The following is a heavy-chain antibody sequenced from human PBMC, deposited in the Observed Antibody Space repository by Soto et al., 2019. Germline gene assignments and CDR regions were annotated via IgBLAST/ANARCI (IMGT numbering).Heavy chain of an antibody. CDR1: GYTLTELS. V-gene: IGHV1-24*01. Sequence: QVQLVQSGAEVKKPGASVKVSCKVSGYTLTELSMHWVRQAPGKGLEWMGGFDPEDGETIYAQKFQGRVTMTEDTPSDKAYMERSSLRSEETAVYYCATDATGGGDAFDIWGQGTMVTVSS. CDR2: FDPEDGET. D-gene: IGHD3-10*01. J-gene: IGHJ3*02. CDR3: ATDATGGGDAFDI.